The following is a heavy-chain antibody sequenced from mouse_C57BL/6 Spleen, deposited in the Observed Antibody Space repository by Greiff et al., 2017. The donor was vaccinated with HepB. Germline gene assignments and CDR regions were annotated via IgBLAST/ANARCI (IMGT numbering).Heavy chain of an antibody. CDR1: GYSFTGYF. J-gene: IGHJ1*03. D-gene: IGHD2-2*01. CDR2: INPYNGDT. V-gene: IGHV1-20*01. Sequence: EVQLQQSGPELVKPGDSVKISCKASGYSFTGYFMNWVMQSHGKSLEWIGRINPYNGDTFYNQKFKGKATLTVDKSSSTAHMELRSLTSEDSAVYYWARGYGYDVGYFDVWGTGTTVTVSS. CDR3: ARGYGYDVGYFDV.